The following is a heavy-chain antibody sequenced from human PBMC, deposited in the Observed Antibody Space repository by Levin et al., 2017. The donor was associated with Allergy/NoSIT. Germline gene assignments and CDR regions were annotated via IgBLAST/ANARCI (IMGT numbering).Heavy chain of an antibody. Sequence: SETLSLTCTVSGGSISRYYWSWIRQSPGKGLEWIGYIFYSGTTNINPSLKSRVIISVDMSKNQFSLMLTSVTAADTAMYYCARVYGDNDYRWFDSWGQGALVTVSS. CDR1: GGSISRYY. J-gene: IGHJ5*01. CDR3: ARVYGDNDYRWFDS. V-gene: IGHV4-59*01. CDR2: IFYSGTT. D-gene: IGHD5-12*01.